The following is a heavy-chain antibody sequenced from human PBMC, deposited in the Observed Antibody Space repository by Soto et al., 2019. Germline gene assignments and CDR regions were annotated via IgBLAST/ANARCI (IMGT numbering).Heavy chain of an antibody. Sequence: QVQLVQSGAEVKKPGSSVTVSCKASGGTFSSYTISWVRQAPGQGLEWMGGIIPIFGTANYAQKFQGRATITADESXXTAYMELSSLRSEDTAVYYCARGNHRWLQLWYFDLWGRGTLVTVSS. V-gene: IGHV1-69*12. CDR1: GGTFSSYT. J-gene: IGHJ2*01. D-gene: IGHD5-12*01. CDR3: ARGNHRWLQLWYFDL. CDR2: IIPIFGTA.